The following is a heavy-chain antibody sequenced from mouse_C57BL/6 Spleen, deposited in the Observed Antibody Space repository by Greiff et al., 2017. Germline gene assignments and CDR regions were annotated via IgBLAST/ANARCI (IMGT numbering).Heavy chain of an antibody. V-gene: IGHV1-59*01. D-gene: IGHD2-3*01. Sequence: QVQLQQPGAELVRPGTSVKLSCKASGYTFTSYWMHWVKQRPGQGLEWIGVIDPSDSYTNYNQKFKGKATLTVDTSSSTAYMQLSSLTSEDSAVYYCARSHDGYYGYWGQGTLVTVSA. J-gene: IGHJ3*01. CDR1: GYTFTSYW. CDR2: IDPSDSYT. CDR3: ARSHDGYYGY.